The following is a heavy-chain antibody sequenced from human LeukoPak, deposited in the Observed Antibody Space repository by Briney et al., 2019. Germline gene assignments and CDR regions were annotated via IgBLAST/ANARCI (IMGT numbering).Heavy chain of an antibody. CDR2: INPNSGGT. CDR3: ARDLYYYGSGSYYFDY. J-gene: IGHJ4*02. V-gene: IGHV1-2*06. Sequence: ASVKVSCKASGYTFTGYYMHRVRQAPGQGLEWMGRINPNSGGTNYAQKFQGRVTMTRDTSISTAYMELSRLRSDDMAVYYCARDLYYYGSGSYYFDYWGQGTLVTVSS. D-gene: IGHD3-10*01. CDR1: GYTFTGYY.